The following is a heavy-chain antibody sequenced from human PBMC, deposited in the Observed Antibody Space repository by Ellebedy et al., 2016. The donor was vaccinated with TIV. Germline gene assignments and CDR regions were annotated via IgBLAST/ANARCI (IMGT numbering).Heavy chain of an antibody. J-gene: IGHJ4*02. Sequence: PGGSLRLSCAASGFTFSNAWMNWVRQAPGKGLEWVGRIKSKTDGGAADYAAPVKGRFTISRDDSNNTLYLQMNSLKTEDTAVYFCTTVYRYNYDSVWGQGTLVTVSS. CDR1: GFTFSNAW. CDR2: IKSKTDGGAA. D-gene: IGHD5-18*01. V-gene: IGHV3-15*01. CDR3: TTVYRYNYDSV.